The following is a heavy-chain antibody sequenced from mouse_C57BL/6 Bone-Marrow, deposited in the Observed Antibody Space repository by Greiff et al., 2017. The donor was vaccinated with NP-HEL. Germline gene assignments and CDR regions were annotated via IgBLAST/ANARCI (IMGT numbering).Heavy chain of an antibody. V-gene: IGHV1-42*01. D-gene: IGHD2-1*01. Sequence: VQLQQSGPELVKPGASVKISCKASGYSFTGYYMNWVKQSPEKSLEWIGEINPSTGGTTYNQKFKAKATLTVDKSSSTAYMQLKSLTSEDSAVYYCARGRVYYAPWGQGTLVTVSA. CDR2: INPSTGGT. CDR1: GYSFTGYY. J-gene: IGHJ3*01. CDR3: ARGRVYYAP.